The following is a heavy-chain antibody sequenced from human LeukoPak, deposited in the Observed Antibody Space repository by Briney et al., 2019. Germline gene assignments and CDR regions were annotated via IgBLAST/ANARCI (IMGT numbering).Heavy chain of an antibody. CDR1: GFSFDDYA. CDR3: AKDKVGARLRYFDS. Sequence: GRSLRLSCAASGFSFDDYAMHWVRQTPGKGLEWVSGISWDSDTLGYADSVKGRFIISRDNAKSSLYLQMNSLTVEDTAFYYCAKDKVGARLRYFDSWGQGTLVTVSS. CDR2: ISWDSDTL. D-gene: IGHD1-26*01. V-gene: IGHV3-9*01. J-gene: IGHJ4*02.